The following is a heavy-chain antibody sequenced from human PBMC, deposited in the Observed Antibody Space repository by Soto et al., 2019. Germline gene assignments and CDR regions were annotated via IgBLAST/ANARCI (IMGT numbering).Heavy chain of an antibody. Sequence: QVQLQVSGPGLVKPSETLTLTCTISNGSIGTNYWSWLRQPPGKPLEWIGHIYYSGTTNYNPSIKSRVTLSVDMSKSQSSLKLTSATAADTAVYYCARHRWTSGYYLVFDSWGQGTLVTVSS. J-gene: IGHJ4*02. CDR3: ARHRWTSGYYLVFDS. CDR1: NGSIGTNY. CDR2: IYYSGTT. D-gene: IGHD3-3*01. V-gene: IGHV4-59*08.